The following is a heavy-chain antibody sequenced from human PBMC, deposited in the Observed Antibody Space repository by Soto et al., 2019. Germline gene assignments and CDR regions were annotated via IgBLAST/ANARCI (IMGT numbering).Heavy chain of an antibody. Sequence: SETLSLTCTVSGGSISSYYWSWIRQPPGKGLEWIGYVHDSWGSHYNPSLKSRITINPDTSKNQFSLQLNSVTPEDTAVYYCARVERKSGSYYTLGRAFDIWGQGTMVTVSS. V-gene: IGHV4-59*12. CDR3: ARVERKSGSYYTLGRAFDI. D-gene: IGHD1-26*01. CDR2: VHDSWGS. J-gene: IGHJ3*02. CDR1: GGSISSYY.